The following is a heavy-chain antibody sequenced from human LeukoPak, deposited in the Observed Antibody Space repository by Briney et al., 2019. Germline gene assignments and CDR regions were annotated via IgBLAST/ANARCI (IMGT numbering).Heavy chain of an antibody. CDR3: ARVVSGITIFGVVIAHFDY. D-gene: IGHD3-3*01. V-gene: IGHV4-34*01. CDR1: GGSFSGYY. CDR2: INHSGST. J-gene: IGHJ4*02. Sequence: SETLSLTCAVYGGSFSGYYRSWIRQPPGKGLEWIGEINHSGSTNYNPSLKSRVTISVDTSKNQFSLKLSSVTAADTAVYYCARVVSGITIFGVVIAHFDYWGQGTLVTVSS.